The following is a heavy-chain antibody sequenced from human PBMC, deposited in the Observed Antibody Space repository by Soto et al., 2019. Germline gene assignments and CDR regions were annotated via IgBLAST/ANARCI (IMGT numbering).Heavy chain of an antibody. D-gene: IGHD3-22*01. CDR3: ARAGAVNTGPDY. CDR1: GFTFITYA. J-gene: IGHJ4*02. Sequence: GGSLRLSCAASGFTFITYARSWVRQAPGKRLKWVTAISGRGASTYFADSVKGRFTISRDNSKNTLYLQMSSLRVEDKALYYWARAGAVNTGPDYLGQGTLVTVSS. CDR2: ISGRGAST. V-gene: IGHV3-23*01.